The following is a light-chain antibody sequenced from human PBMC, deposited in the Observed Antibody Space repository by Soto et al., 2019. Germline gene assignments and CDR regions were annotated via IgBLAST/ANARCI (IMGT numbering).Light chain of an antibody. J-gene: IGKJ5*01. CDR3: QQYQNWPLIT. CDR1: QSVSSN. Sequence: EIGMTQSPCTLSVSPGQRVTFSCRPSQSVSSNLAWYQQKPGQTPRLLIYGASTRATGIPDRFSGSGSGTEFTLTISSLQSEDFADYYCQQYQNWPLITFGQGTRLEN. V-gene: IGKV3-15*01. CDR2: GAS.